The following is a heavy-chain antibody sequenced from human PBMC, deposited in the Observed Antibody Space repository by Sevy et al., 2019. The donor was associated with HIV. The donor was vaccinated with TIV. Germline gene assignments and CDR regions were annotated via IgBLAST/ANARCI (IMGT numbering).Heavy chain of an antibody. V-gene: IGHV4-59*08. CDR1: GASISTNY. Sequence: SETLSLTCTVSGASISTNYWSWIRQAPGKGLEWIGSIYYSGSANYNPSLQSRVIISVDLSKDQVSLRLSSVTAADTAVYYCARIWGHKGCYFDPWGQGTLVTVSS. CDR3: ARIWGHKGCYFDP. D-gene: IGHD7-27*01. CDR2: IYYSGSA. J-gene: IGHJ4*02.